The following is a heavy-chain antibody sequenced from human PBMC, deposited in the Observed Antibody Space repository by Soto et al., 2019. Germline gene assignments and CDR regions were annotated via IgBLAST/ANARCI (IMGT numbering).Heavy chain of an antibody. Sequence: PSETLSLTCTVSGHSLSSGGYYWSWIRQHPGKGLEWVGYIYFTGSTLYNPSLKSRLAMSLDTSKNQFSLRLTSVTAADTAVYFCAIDWGSSGWPNWGQGTMVTVDS. D-gene: IGHD6-19*01. CDR3: AIDWGSSGWPN. CDR2: IYFTGST. CDR1: GHSLSSGGYY. J-gene: IGHJ4*02. V-gene: IGHV4-31*03.